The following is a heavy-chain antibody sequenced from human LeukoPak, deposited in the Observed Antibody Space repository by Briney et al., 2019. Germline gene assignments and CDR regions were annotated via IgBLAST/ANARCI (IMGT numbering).Heavy chain of an antibody. CDR3: ARDRTATQNEDVFDI. Sequence: GGSLRLSCAASGFTFSSYWMTWVRQAPGKGLEWVANIKHTGSETYYVDSVKGRFTISRDNAKNSLYLQMNSLRAEDTAVYFCARDRTATQNEDVFDIWGQGTMVTVSS. V-gene: IGHV3-7*01. J-gene: IGHJ3*02. CDR1: GFTFSSYW. D-gene: IGHD1-1*01. CDR2: IKHTGSET.